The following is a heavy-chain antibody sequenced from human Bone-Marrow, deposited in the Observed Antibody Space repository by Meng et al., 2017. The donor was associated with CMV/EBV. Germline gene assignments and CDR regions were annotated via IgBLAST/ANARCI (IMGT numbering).Heavy chain of an antibody. J-gene: IGHJ6*02. D-gene: IGHD6-19*01. Sequence: GGSLRLSCAASGFTFSSYGMHWVRQAPGKGLEWVAFIRIDGSNKYYADSVKGRFIISRDNSKNTLYLQMNSLRAEDTAVYYCAKDQAYSSGWGVLYYYVMDVWGQGTTVTVSS. CDR1: GFTFSSYG. CDR3: AKDQAYSSGWGVLYYYVMDV. V-gene: IGHV3-30*02. CDR2: IRIDGSNK.